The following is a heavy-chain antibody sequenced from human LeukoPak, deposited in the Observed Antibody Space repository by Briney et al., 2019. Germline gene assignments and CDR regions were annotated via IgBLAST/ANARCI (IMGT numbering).Heavy chain of an antibody. CDR2: ISSSSSYI. CDR3: ARGVFRELLARLDY. J-gene: IGHJ4*02. V-gene: IGHV3-21*01. CDR1: GFIFSSCS. Sequence: PGGSLRLSCAASGFIFSSCSMNWVRQAPGRGLEWVSSISSSSSYIYYADSVKGRFTISRDNAKNSLYLQMNSLRAEDTAVYYCARGVFRELLARLDYWGQGTLVTVSS. D-gene: IGHD3-10*02.